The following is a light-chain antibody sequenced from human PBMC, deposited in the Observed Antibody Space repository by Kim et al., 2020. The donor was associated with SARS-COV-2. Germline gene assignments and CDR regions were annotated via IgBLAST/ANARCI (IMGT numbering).Light chain of an antibody. CDR1: QSVLLNSNNKNF. CDR2: WAS. J-gene: IGKJ4*01. Sequence: DIVMTQSPDSLAVSLGEGATINCKSSQSVLLNSNNKNFLAWYQQKPGQPPRMLIYWASTRESGVPDRFSGSGSGTDFTLTISSLQAEDVAVYYCQQYYSYPLTFGGGTKLEIK. V-gene: IGKV4-1*01. CDR3: QQYYSYPLT.